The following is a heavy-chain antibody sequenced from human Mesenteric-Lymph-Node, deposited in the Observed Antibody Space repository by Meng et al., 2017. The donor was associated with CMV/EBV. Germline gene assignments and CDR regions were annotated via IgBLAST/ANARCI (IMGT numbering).Heavy chain of an antibody. Sequence: GGSLRLSCAASGFTFSSYSMNWVRQAPGKGLEWVSYISSSSSTIYYADSVKGRFTISRDNAKNSLYLQMNRLRAEDTAVYYCARDRRRTIFGVVITHQDYYYGMDVWGQGTTVTVSS. CDR1: GFTFSSYS. CDR2: ISSSSSTI. CDR3: ARDRRRTIFGVVITHQDYYYGMDV. D-gene: IGHD3-3*01. V-gene: IGHV3-48*04. J-gene: IGHJ6*02.